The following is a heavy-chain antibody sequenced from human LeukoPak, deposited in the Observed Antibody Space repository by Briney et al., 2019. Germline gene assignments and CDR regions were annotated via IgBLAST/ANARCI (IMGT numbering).Heavy chain of an antibody. V-gene: IGHV4-59*01. D-gene: IGHD4-17*01. CDR2: IYYSGST. Sequence: PSETLSLTRTVYGGSISSYYWSWIRQPPGKGLEWIGYIYYSGSTNYNPSLKSRVTISVDTSKNQFSLKLSSVTAADTAVYYCARDAGYGDYVWGQGTLVTVSS. CDR3: ARDAGYGDYV. CDR1: GGSISSYY. J-gene: IGHJ4*02.